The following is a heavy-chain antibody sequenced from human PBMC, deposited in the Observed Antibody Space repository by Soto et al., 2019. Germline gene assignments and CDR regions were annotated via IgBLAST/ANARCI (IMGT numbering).Heavy chain of an antibody. CDR2: IIPIFGTA. CDR3: ARDYYGSGSPRLYGMDV. CDR1: GGTFSSYA. V-gene: IGHV1-69*13. Sequence: ASVKISCKASGGTFSSYAISWVRQAPGQGLEWMGGIIPIFGTANYAQKFQGRGTITADESTRTAYMALSSLRVEDTAVYYCARDYYGSGSPRLYGMDVWGQGTTVTVSS. J-gene: IGHJ6*02. D-gene: IGHD3-10*01.